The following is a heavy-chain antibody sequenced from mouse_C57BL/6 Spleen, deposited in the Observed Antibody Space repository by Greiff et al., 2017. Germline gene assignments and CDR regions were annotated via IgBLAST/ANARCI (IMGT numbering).Heavy chain of an antibody. D-gene: IGHD3-2*02. CDR3: ARRGDSSGYVAY. V-gene: IGHV1-80*01. Sequence: LQESGASVKISCKASGYAFSSYWMNWVKQWPGKGLEWIGQIYPGDGDTNYNGKFKGKATLTADKSSSTAYMQLSSLTSEDSAVYFCARRGDSSGYVAYWGQGTLVTVSA. CDR2: IYPGDGDT. CDR1: GYAFSSYW. J-gene: IGHJ3*01.